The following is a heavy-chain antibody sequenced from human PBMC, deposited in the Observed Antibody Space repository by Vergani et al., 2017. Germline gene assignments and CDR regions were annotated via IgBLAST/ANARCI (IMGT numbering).Heavy chain of an antibody. CDR2: IWYDGSKK. Sequence: QVQLVESGGGVVQPGGSLRLSCAASGFTFSSYGMHWVRQAPGKGLEWVAFIWYDGSKKYYADSVKGRFTISRDNSKNTLFVQMNSLRAEDTAVYYCARTIGAYYMDVWGKGTTVTVSS. V-gene: IGHV3-33*01. CDR3: ARTIGAYYMDV. J-gene: IGHJ6*03. D-gene: IGHD3-16*01. CDR1: GFTFSSYG.